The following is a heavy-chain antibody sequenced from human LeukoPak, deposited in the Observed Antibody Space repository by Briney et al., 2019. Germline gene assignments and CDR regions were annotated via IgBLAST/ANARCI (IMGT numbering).Heavy chain of an antibody. CDR3: ARRQGGSYDY. CDR1: GFTFSSYA. CDR2: ISSNGGST. Sequence: GGSLRLSCAATGFTFSSYAMHWVRQAPGKGLEYVSAISSNGGSTYYANSVKGRSTISRDNSKNTLYLQMGSLRAEDMAVYYCARRQGGSYDYRGQGTLVTVSS. J-gene: IGHJ4*02. V-gene: IGHV3-64*01. D-gene: IGHD1-26*01.